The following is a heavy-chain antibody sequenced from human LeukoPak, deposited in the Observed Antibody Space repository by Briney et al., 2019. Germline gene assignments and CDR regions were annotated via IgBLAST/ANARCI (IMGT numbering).Heavy chain of an antibody. CDR1: GFTFDDYA. D-gene: IGHD3-22*01. CDR2: ISWNSGSI. Sequence: PGGSLRLSCAASGFTFDDYAMHWVRQAPGKGLEWVSGISWNSGSIGYADSVKGRFTISRDNAKNSLYLQMNSLRAEDTALYYCAKGSITMIVVWGQGTLVTVSS. V-gene: IGHV3-9*01. J-gene: IGHJ4*02. CDR3: AKGSITMIVV.